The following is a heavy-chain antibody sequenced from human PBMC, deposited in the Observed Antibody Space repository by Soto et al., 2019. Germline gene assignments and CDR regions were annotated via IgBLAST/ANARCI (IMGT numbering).Heavy chain of an antibody. Sequence: GGSLRLSCAASGFTLSSYGMHWVRQAPGKGLEWVAVIWYDGSNKYYADSVKGRFTISRDNSKNTLYLQMNSLRAEDTAVYYCARVSFTAMVIDYWGQGTLVTVSS. V-gene: IGHV3-33*01. CDR1: GFTLSSYG. CDR3: ARVSFTAMVIDY. CDR2: IWYDGSNK. J-gene: IGHJ4*02. D-gene: IGHD5-18*01.